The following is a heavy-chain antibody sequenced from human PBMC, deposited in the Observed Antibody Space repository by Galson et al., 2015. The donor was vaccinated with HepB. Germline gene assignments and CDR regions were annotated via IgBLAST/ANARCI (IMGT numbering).Heavy chain of an antibody. J-gene: IGHJ4*02. CDR1: GYTFTSYG. D-gene: IGHD3-10*01. Sequence: CKASGYTFTSYGISWVRQAPGQGLEWMGWISAYNGNTNYAQKLQGRVTMTTDTSTSTAYMELRSLRSDDTAVYYCARGVGIAGDRVRGLESPLFDYWGQGTLVTVSS. V-gene: IGHV1-18*04. CDR2: ISAYNGNT. CDR3: ARGVGIAGDRVRGLESPLFDY.